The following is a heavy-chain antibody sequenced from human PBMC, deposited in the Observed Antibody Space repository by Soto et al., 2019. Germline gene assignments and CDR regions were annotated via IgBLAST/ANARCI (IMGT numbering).Heavy chain of an antibody. Sequence: QVQLVQSGAEVKKPGSSVKVSCKADGGTFSSYAVRWVRQAPGQGLEWMGGIIPIFGTANYAQKFQGRVTITADESTSTAYMELSSLRSEDTPVYYCARHVPAAGYYYGMDVWGQGTTVTVSS. J-gene: IGHJ6*02. CDR2: IIPIFGTA. D-gene: IGHD2-2*01. CDR1: GGTFSSYA. CDR3: ARHVPAAGYYYGMDV. V-gene: IGHV1-69*12.